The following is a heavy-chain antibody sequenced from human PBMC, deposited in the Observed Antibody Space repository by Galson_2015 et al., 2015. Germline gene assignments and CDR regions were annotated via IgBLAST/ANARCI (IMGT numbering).Heavy chain of an antibody. CDR2: MNPNSGNT. V-gene: IGHV1-8*01. Sequence: SVKVSCKASGYTFTSYDINWVRQAPGHGLEWMGWMNPNSGNTGYARKFQGRVTMTRDTSINTAYMELSSLRSEDTAIYYCAKTDCATSSCYGFDYWAQGTLVTVSS. D-gene: IGHD2-2*01. J-gene: IGHJ4*02. CDR1: GYTFTSYD. CDR3: AKTDCATSSCYGFDY.